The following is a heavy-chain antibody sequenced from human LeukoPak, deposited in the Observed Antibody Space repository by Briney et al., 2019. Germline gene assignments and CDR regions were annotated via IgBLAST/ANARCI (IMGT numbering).Heavy chain of an antibody. CDR2: ISSSGSTL. CDR3: ARRRYNWNAIDY. CDR1: GFTFSDYY. D-gene: IGHD1-20*01. V-gene: IGHV3-11*01. Sequence: GGSLRLSCAASGFTFSDYYMSWIRQAPGKGLEWVSYISSSGSTLYYADSVKGRITISRDNAKNSLYLRMNSLRAEDTAVYYCARRRYNWNAIDYWGQGTLVTVSS. J-gene: IGHJ4*02.